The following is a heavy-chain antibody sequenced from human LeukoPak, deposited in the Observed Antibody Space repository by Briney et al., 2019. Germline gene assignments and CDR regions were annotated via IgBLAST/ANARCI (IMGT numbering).Heavy chain of an antibody. J-gene: IGHJ4*02. D-gene: IGHD2-21*02. Sequence: PSETLSLTCTVSGDSFNGFYWSWLRQPTGRGLEWIGYIHYSGSTNYKPSLMSRVTISVDTSKNQFSLKLNSVTAADTAVYYCARVGQYSCGDCFLDFWGQGTLVTVSS. V-gene: IGHV4-59*12. CDR2: IHYSGST. CDR1: GDSFNGFY. CDR3: ARVGQYSCGDCFLDF.